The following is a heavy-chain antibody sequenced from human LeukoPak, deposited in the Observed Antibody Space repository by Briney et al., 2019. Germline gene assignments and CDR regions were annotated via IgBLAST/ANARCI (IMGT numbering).Heavy chain of an antibody. J-gene: IGHJ5*02. CDR2: VYYSGST. CDR3: ARGAGGYRFDP. CDR1: GVSINNYY. Sequence: SETLSLTCSVSGVSINNYYWSWIREPPGRGLEWIGYVYYSGSTNYNPSLKTRVTISVDTSKNQFSLKLSSVTAADTAVYYCARGAGGYRFDPWGQGTLVTVSS. D-gene: IGHD1-1*01. V-gene: IGHV4-59*01.